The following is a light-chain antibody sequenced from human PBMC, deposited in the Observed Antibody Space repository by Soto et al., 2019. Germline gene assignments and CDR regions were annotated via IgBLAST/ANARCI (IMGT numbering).Light chain of an antibody. CDR1: GSDIGAYNY. Sequence: QSALTQPASVSGSPGQSITISCTGSGSDIGAYNYVSWYQQHPGEAPKLLIHGVTRRPSGVSSRFSASKSAYTASLTISGLQAEDEANYYCSSFTTSYFYVFGPGTKVTVL. CDR2: GVT. V-gene: IGLV2-14*01. J-gene: IGLJ1*01. CDR3: SSFTTSYFYV.